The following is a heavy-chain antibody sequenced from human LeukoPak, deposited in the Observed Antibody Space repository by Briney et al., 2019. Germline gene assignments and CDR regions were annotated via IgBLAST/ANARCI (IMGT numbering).Heavy chain of an antibody. CDR1: GFTFSSYA. V-gene: IGHV3-23*01. D-gene: IGHD3-16*01. Sequence: GGSLRLSCAASGFTFSSYAMSWVRQAPGKGLEWVSAISGSGGTTYYADSVKGRFTISRDNSKDTLYLQMNSLRAEDTAIYYCAKSRVVMLQYYFDYWGQGTLVTVSS. CDR3: AKSRVVMLQYYFDY. CDR2: ISGSGGTT. J-gene: IGHJ4*02.